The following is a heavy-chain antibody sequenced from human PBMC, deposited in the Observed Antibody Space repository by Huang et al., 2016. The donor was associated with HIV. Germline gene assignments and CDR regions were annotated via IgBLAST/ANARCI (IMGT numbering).Heavy chain of an antibody. CDR2: SSWDSGTI. V-gene: IGHV3-9*01. CDR3: AKDYYYDRSGSDAFDI. Sequence: EVQLVESGGGLVQPGRSLRLSCAASGFTLDDYAMHWVRQAPGKGLEWVSGSSWDSGTIGYADSVKGRFTISRDNAKRSLYLQMNSLRAEDTALYYCAKDYYYDRSGSDAFDIWGQGTMVTVSS. D-gene: IGHD3-22*01. CDR1: GFTLDDYA. J-gene: IGHJ3*02.